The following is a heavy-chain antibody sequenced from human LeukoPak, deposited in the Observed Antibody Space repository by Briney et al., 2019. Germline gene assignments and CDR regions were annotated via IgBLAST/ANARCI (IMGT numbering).Heavy chain of an antibody. CDR3: ARDRPVYCSSTSCYYYYMDV. CDR1: GGSISSGSYY. V-gene: IGHV4-61*02. CDR2: IYTSGST. Sequence: PSETLSLTCTASGGSISSGSYYWSWIRQPAGKGLEWIGRIYTSGSTNYNPSLKSRVTISVDTSKNQFSLKLSSVTAADTAVYYCARDRPVYCSSTSCYYYYMDVWGKGTTVTVSS. J-gene: IGHJ6*03. D-gene: IGHD2-2*01.